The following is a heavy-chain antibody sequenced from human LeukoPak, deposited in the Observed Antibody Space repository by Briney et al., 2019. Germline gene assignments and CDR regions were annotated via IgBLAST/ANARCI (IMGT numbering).Heavy chain of an antibody. Sequence: SGTLSLTCTVSGGSMSGHYWSWIRQPPGKGLEWIGYIYHSGSTNYNPSLKSRVTISVDTSKNQFSLKLRSVTAADTAVYYCARAYYDFWSSDYWGQGTLVTVSS. V-gene: IGHV4-59*11. CDR1: GGSMSGHY. CDR3: ARAYYDFWSSDY. CDR2: IYHSGST. J-gene: IGHJ4*02. D-gene: IGHD3-3*01.